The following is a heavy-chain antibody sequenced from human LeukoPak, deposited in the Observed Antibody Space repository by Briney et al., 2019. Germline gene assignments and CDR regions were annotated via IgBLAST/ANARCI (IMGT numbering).Heavy chain of an antibody. J-gene: IGHJ4*02. D-gene: IGHD3-3*01. Sequence: GGSLRLSCEASGFTFNTFAMIWVRQPPGKGLEWVSSIFPSGGEIHYADSVRGRFTISRDNSKNTLYLQMNSLRTEDTAVYYCARDSDFWSGYSPLDYWGQGTLVTVSS. CDR2: IFPSGGEI. CDR3: ARDSDFWSGYSPLDY. CDR1: GFTFNTFA. V-gene: IGHV3-23*01.